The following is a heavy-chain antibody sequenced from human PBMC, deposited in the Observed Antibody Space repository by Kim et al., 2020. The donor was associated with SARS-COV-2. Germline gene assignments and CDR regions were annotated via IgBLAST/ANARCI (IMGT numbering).Heavy chain of an antibody. V-gene: IGHV7-4-1*02. Sequence: ASVKVSCKASGYTFTSYAMNWVRQAPGQGLEWMGWINTNTGNPTYAQGFTGRFVFSLDTSVSTAYLQISSLKAEDTAVYYCARGLLAAGLWGLNNNWFDPWGQGTLVTVSS. CDR3: ARGLLAAGLWGLNNNWFDP. J-gene: IGHJ5*02. CDR2: INTNTGNP. CDR1: GYTFTSYA. D-gene: IGHD6-13*01.